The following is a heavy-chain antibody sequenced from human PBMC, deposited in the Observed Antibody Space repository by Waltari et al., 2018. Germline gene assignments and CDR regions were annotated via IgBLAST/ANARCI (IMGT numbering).Heavy chain of an antibody. CDR2: ISNSGSTV. V-gene: IGHV3-48*03. CDR1: GFILSYYE. J-gene: IGHJ6*03. Sequence: EVQVVESGVGLVEPGGPLRLSCAACGFILSYYEVNWVRQAPGKGLEWVSYISNSGSTVYYADSVKGRFTISRDNAKNSLYLEMNSLRAEDTAVYYCARPSTEYYYYYYYMDVWGKGTTVTVS. CDR3: ARPSTEYYYYYYYMDV.